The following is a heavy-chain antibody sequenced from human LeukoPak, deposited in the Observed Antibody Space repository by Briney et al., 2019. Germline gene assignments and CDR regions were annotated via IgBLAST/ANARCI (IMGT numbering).Heavy chain of an antibody. Sequence: GGSLRLSCAASGFTFSSYGMHWVRQAPGKGLEWVAVIWYDGSNKYYADSVKGRFTISRDNSKKTLYLQMNRLRAEDTAVYYCARDFGAPKPGMDVWGQGTTVTVSS. D-gene: IGHD3-3*01. V-gene: IGHV3-33*01. CDR2: IWYDGSNK. CDR3: ARDFGAPKPGMDV. J-gene: IGHJ6*02. CDR1: GFTFSSYG.